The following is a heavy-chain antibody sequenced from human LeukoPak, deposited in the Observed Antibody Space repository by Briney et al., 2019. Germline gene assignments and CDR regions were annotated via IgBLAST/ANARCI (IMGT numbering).Heavy chain of an antibody. CDR1: DGSISSYY. J-gene: IGHJ4*02. CDR2: IYDSGST. Sequence: PSETLSLTCTVSDGSISSYYWNWIRQPPGEGLEWIGFIYDSGSTNYNPSLYSRLTISVDTSKNQFSLKLSSVAAADTAMYYCARDRPPDYWGQGTLVTVSS. D-gene: IGHD6-6*01. V-gene: IGHV4-59*01. CDR3: ARDRPPDY.